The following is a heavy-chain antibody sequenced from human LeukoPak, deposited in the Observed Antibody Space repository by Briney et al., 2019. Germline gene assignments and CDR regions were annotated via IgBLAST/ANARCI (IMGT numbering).Heavy chain of an antibody. CDR1: GGSISNGSYY. V-gene: IGHV4-61*02. D-gene: IGHD2-15*01. CDR3: ARDVLVVVAASTGGTTRYYYMDV. J-gene: IGHJ6*03. CDR2: IYTSGST. Sequence: PSETLSLTCTVSGGSISNGSYYWSWIRQPAGKGLEWIGRIYTSGSTNYNPSLKSRVTISVDTSKNQFSLKLSSVTAADTAVYYCARDVLVVVAASTGGTTRYYYMDVWGKGTTVTVSS.